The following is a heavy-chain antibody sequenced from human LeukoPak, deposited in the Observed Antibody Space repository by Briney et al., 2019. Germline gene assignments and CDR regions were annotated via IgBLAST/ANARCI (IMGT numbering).Heavy chain of an antibody. CDR2: IYYSGST. CDR3: ARRIIAVNAFDI. CDR1: GGSISSTFDY. J-gene: IGHJ3*02. V-gene: IGHV4-39*01. D-gene: IGHD2/OR15-2a*01. Sequence: SETLSLTCTVSGGSISSTFDYWGWIRQPPGKGLECIGSIYYSGSTFYNPSLKSQVIISVDTSKTQFSLKLSSVTAADTAVYYCARRIIAVNAFDIWGQGTMVTVSS.